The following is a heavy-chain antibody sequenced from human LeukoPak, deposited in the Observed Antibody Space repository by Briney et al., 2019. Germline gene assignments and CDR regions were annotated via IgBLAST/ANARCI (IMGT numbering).Heavy chain of an antibody. D-gene: IGHD1-26*01. J-gene: IGHJ4*02. CDR1: GASVSSYY. V-gene: IGHV4-59*02. Sequence: SETLSLTCTVSGASVSSYYWSWIRQPPGKGLEWIGYIYYIGSTNYNPSLKSRVTISVDTSKNQFSLNLTSVTAADTAIYYCSRESGAFCPFGYWGQGTLVIVPP. CDR3: SRESGAFCPFGY. CDR2: IYYIGST.